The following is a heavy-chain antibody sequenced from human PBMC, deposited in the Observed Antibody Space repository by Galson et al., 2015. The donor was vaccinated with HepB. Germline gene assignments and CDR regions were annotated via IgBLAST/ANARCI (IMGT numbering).Heavy chain of an antibody. CDR2: ISSSSSTI. V-gene: IGHV3-48*01. Sequence: SLRLSCAASGFTFSSYSMNWVRQAPGKGLEWVSYISSSSSTIYYADSVKGRFTISRDNAKNSLYLQMNSLRAEDTAVYYCAMPTTHLGGAFDIWGQGTMVTVSS. J-gene: IGHJ3*02. CDR1: GFTFSSYS. D-gene: IGHD5-12*01. CDR3: AMPTTHLGGAFDI.